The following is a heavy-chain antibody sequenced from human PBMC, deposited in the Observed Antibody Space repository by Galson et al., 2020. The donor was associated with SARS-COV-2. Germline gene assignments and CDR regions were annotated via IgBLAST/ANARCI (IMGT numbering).Heavy chain of an antibody. CDR2: ISTSGITV. J-gene: IGHJ6*02. CDR1: GFTFSSYS. Sequence: PGGSLRLSCAASGFTFSSYSMNWVRQAPGKGLEWVSYISTSGITVYYADSVKGRFTISRDNAKNSLSLQMNSPRADDTAVYYCARGINTMVPELYAMDVWGQGTTVTVSS. V-gene: IGHV3-48*01. D-gene: IGHD3-10*01. CDR3: ARGINTMVPELYAMDV.